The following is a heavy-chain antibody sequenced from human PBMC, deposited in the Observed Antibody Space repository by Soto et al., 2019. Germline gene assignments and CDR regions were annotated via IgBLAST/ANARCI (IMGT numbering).Heavy chain of an antibody. Sequence: SETLSLTCTVSGGSISSSSYYWGWIRQPPGKGLEWIGSIYYSGSTYYNPSLKSRVTISVDTSKNQFSLKLSSVTAADTAVYYCARVMVGGVILRRGDYFDYWGQGTLVTVSS. J-gene: IGHJ4*02. CDR2: IYYSGST. D-gene: IGHD3-16*02. V-gene: IGHV4-39*01. CDR1: GGSISSSSYY. CDR3: ARVMVGGVILRRGDYFDY.